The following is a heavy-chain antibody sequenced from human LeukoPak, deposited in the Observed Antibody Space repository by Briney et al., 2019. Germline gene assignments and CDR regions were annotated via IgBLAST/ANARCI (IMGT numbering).Heavy chain of an antibody. CDR3: TRDSPLVHFDWSPLEFDY. V-gene: IGHV3-11*01. CDR1: GFTFSDYY. CDR2: ISRSDNTI. J-gene: IGHJ4*02. Sequence: PGGSLRLSCAASGFTFSDYYMSWVRQAPGKGLEWVSYISRSDNTIYYADSVKGRFTISRDNAKNSLYLQMNSLRAEDTAVYYCTRDSPLVHFDWSPLEFDYWGQGTLVTVSS. D-gene: IGHD3-9*01.